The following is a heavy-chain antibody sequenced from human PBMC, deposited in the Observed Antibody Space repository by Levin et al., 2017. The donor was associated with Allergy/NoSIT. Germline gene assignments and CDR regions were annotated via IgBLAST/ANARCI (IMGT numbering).Heavy chain of an antibody. J-gene: IGHJ4*02. D-gene: IGHD6-13*01. CDR2: IYSNGST. CDR1: GFTVSSNY. Sequence: GGSLRLSCAASGFTVSSNYMSWVRQAPGKGLKWVSVIYSNGSTHYTDSVKGRFTVSSDTSRNMLYLQMTSLRADDTAVYYCATGSGIEAAGTFDYWGQGTLVTVSS. CDR3: ATGSGIEAAGTFDY. V-gene: IGHV3-53*01.